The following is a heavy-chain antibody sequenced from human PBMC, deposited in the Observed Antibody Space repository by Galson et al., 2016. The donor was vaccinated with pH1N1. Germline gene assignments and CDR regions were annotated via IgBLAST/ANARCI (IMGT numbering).Heavy chain of an antibody. V-gene: IGHV7-4-1*02. Sequence: SVKVSCKASGYTFNTYALNWVRQAPGQGLEWMGWINTDTGNPTYAPGFTGRFVFSVDTSVSTAYLQITSLKAEDTAVYYCARGFYYGSGSFWPWDYWGQGTLVTVSS. CDR2: INTDTGNP. J-gene: IGHJ4*02. CDR1: GYTFNTYA. D-gene: IGHD3-10*01. CDR3: ARGFYYGSGSFWPWDY.